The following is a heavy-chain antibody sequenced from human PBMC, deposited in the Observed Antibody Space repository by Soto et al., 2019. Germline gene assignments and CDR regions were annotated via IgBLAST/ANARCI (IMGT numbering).Heavy chain of an antibody. D-gene: IGHD3-10*01. CDR2: IHYSGST. CDR3: ARLSPLILAGSAYYPSMDV. V-gene: IGHV4-59*12. CDR1: DASITSSY. J-gene: IGHJ6*02. Sequence: SETLSLTCSVSDASITSSYWSWVRQPPGKGLEWIGFIHYSGSTNYNPSLQSRLTMSVDTSKSQFSLNLRSVTAADTAVYFCARLSPLILAGSAYYPSMDVWGQGAPVTVSS.